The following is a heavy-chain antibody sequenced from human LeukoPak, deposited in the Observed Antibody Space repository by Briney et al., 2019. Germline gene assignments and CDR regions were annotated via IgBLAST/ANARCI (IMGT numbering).Heavy chain of an antibody. D-gene: IGHD6-13*01. CDR2: IYYSGST. CDR1: GGSISGYY. J-gene: IGHJ4*02. V-gene: IGHV4-59*08. Sequence: SQTLSLTCTVSGGSISGYYWNWVRQPPGKGLEWVGYIYYSGSTKYNPSLKSRVTISVDTSKNQFSLKLSSVTAADTAVYYCARRGYASSWSFDYWGQGTLDTVSS. CDR3: ARRGYASSWSFDY.